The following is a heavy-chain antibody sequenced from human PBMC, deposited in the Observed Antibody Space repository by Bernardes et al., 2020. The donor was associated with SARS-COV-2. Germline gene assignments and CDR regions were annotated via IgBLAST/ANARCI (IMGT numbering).Heavy chain of an antibody. V-gene: IGHV4-59*01. J-gene: IGHJ5*02. CDR3: ARGQFTIFGVVIISDHGGFDP. D-gene: IGHD3-3*01. CDR2: LYYTGST. Sequence: SETLSLTCTVSGGSISAYYWSWFRQPPGKGLEWIGYLYYTGSTNYNPSLQSRVTISVDTSKNQFSLKLSSVTAADTAVYYCARGQFTIFGVVIISDHGGFDPWGQGTLVTVSS. CDR1: GGSISAYY.